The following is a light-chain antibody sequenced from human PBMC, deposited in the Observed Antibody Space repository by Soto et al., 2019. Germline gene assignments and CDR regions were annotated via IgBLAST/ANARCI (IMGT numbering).Light chain of an antibody. J-gene: IGKJ1*01. Sequence: EIVLTQSPGTLSFSPGERATLSCRASQTVSSSYLAWYQQKPGQAPRLLIYGASNRATGIPDRFGGSGSGADFTLTISRLEPEDFAVYYCQQYGSSPRTFGQGTKVEI. CDR1: QTVSSSY. V-gene: IGKV3-20*01. CDR2: GAS. CDR3: QQYGSSPRT.